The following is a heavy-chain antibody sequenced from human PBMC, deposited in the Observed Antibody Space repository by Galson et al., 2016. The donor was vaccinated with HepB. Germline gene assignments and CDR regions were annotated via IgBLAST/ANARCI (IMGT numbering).Heavy chain of an antibody. D-gene: IGHD1-26*01. CDR2: VSFSSTNI. Sequence: SLRLSCAASGFTFSNRGMHWVRQAPGRGLEWISSVSFSSTNIHYADSVKGRFTISRDNAKNSLFLQTNSLGAEDTAVYYCARLGPYHFDFCGQGTLVTVSS. CDR3: ARLGPYHFDF. CDR1: GFTFSNRG. V-gene: IGHV3-48*01. J-gene: IGHJ4*02.